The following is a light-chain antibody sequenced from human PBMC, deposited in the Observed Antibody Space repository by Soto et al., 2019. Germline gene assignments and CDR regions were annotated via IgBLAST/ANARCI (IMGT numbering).Light chain of an antibody. CDR3: QSYDSSNLAV. CDR2: EDN. V-gene: IGLV6-57*03. Sequence: NFILTQPHSVSESPGKTVTISCTRSSGSIASNYVQWYQQRPGSAPTTVIYEDNQRPSGVPDRFSGSIDSSSNSASLTISGLKTEDEADYYCQSYDSSNLAVFGGGTQLTVL. CDR1: SGSIASNY. J-gene: IGLJ7*01.